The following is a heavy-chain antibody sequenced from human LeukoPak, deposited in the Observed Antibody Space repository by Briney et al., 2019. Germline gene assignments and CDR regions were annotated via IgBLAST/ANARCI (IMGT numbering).Heavy chain of an antibody. CDR1: GFTFSTYA. Sequence: GGSLRLSCAASGFTFSTYAMSWVRQAPGKGLEWVSGISDNGGSTYYADFVKGRFTISRDNSKNALYLQMNSLRAEDTALYYCAKEVPMTTISGMDVWGQGTTVTVSS. V-gene: IGHV3-23*01. CDR3: AKEVPMTTISGMDV. CDR2: ISDNGGST. J-gene: IGHJ6*02. D-gene: IGHD2-21*02.